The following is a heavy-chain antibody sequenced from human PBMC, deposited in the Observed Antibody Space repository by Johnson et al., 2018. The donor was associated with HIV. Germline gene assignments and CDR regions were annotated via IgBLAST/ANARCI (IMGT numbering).Heavy chain of an antibody. CDR2: MNRGGSEI. J-gene: IGHJ3*02. CDR1: GFTFNNYY. CDR3: ARASQGAYDI. Sequence: VQLVESGGDLVQPGGSLRLSCAASGFTFNNYYMAWVRQAPGKGLGWVATMNRGGSEIFYVASVKGRFTISGDIAKNSLYLQMNSLRADDTAIDYCARASQGAYDIWGQGTVVTVS. V-gene: IGHV3-7*01.